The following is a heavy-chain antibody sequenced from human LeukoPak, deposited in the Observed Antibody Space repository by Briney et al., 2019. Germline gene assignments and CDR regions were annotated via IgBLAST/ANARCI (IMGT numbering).Heavy chain of an antibody. CDR1: GFTVSSNY. J-gene: IGHJ5*02. CDR2: IYSGGST. CDR3: ARDLDYNWFDP. V-gene: IGHV3-66*02. Sequence: GGSLSLSCAASGFTVSSNYMSWVRQAPGKGLEWVSVIYSGGSTYYADSVKGRFTISRDNSKNTLYLQMNSLRAEDTAVYYCARDLDYNWFDPWGQGTLVTVSS.